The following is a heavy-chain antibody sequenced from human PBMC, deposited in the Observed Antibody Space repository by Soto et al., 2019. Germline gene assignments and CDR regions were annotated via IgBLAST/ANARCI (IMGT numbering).Heavy chain of an antibody. CDR2: IIPIVGTA. Sequence: QVQLVQSGAEVKKPGSSVKVSCKASGGTFSSYAISWVRQAPGQGLEWMGGIIPIVGTANYAQKFQGRVTITADESTSTAYMARSSLRSEDTAVYYSARGRWEHFDRIYYFDYWGQGTLVTVSS. CDR1: GGTFSSYA. D-gene: IGHD1-26*01. V-gene: IGHV1-69*01. CDR3: ARGRWEHFDRIYYFDY. J-gene: IGHJ4*02.